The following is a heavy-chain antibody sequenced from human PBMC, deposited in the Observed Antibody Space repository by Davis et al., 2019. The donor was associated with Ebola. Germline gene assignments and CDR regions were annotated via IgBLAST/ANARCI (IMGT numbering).Heavy chain of an antibody. CDR1: GFTFSSYS. Sequence: GESLKISCAASGFTFSSYSMNWVRQAPGKGLEWVSYISSSSSTIYYAASVKGRFTISRDNAKNSLYLQMNSLRDEDTAVYYCARDNVRWSSHEPFDYWGQGTLVTVSS. J-gene: IGHJ4*02. CDR2: ISSSSSTI. D-gene: IGHD1-26*01. V-gene: IGHV3-48*02. CDR3: ARDNVRWSSHEPFDY.